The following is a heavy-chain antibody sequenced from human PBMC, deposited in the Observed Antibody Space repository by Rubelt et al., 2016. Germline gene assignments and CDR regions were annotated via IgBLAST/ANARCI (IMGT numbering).Heavy chain of an antibody. Sequence: QVQLQQWGAGLLKPSETLSLTCAVYGGSFSGYYWSWIRQPPGKGLEWIGEVNHVGSTNFNPSLKSRVTIAVDTSKNQFSLKLSSVTAAETAVYYCARLDCSDGTCYAFDIWGQGTMVTVSS. V-gene: IGHV4-34*01. CDR2: VNHVGST. CDR1: GGSFSGYY. CDR3: ARLDCSDGTCYAFDI. D-gene: IGHD2-15*01. J-gene: IGHJ3*02.